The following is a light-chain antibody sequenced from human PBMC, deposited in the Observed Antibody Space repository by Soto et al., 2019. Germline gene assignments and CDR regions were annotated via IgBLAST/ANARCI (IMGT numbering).Light chain of an antibody. CDR2: GTS. CDR3: QQYDKLPLT. Sequence: EIVMTQSPVTLSVSPGESATLSCRASQSLTSNLAWYQQKPGQAPRLLIYGTSTRATGIPARFSGSGSETEFTLTISSLQSEDLGVYYCQQYDKLPLTFGGGTKVEIQ. V-gene: IGKV3-15*01. J-gene: IGKJ4*01. CDR1: QSLTSN.